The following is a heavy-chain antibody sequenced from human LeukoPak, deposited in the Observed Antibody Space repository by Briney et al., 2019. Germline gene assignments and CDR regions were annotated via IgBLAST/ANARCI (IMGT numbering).Heavy chain of an antibody. V-gene: IGHV3-21*01. CDR3: ATDGRSSGWYGFDY. CDR1: GFTFSTYS. Sequence: GGSLRLSCAASGFTFSTYSMNWVRQAPGKGLEWVSSTTSPVGRIYYADSLKGRITISRDNARSSLYLQMNSLRAEDTAVYYCATDGRSSGWYGFDYWGLGTLVTVSS. D-gene: IGHD6-19*01. CDR2: TTSPVGRI. J-gene: IGHJ4*02.